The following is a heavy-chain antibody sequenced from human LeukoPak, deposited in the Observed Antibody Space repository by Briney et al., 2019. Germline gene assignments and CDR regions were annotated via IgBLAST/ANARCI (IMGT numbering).Heavy chain of an antibody. J-gene: IGHJ4*02. CDR3: ARGRGDSKGTSFDF. CDR2: IYHTGSA. V-gene: IGHV4-59*01. Sequence: SGTLSLTCSVSGGSMNNYYWSWIRQSPGKGLEWVGYIYHTGSATYKPSLKSRVTLSLDTSKNQFSLRLNSVTAADTAVYYCARGRGDSKGTSFDFWGQGTLVTVSS. D-gene: IGHD3-22*01. CDR1: GGSMNNYY.